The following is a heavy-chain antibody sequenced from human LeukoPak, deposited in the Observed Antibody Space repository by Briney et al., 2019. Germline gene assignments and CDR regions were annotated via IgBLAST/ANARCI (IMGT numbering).Heavy chain of an antibody. Sequence: SETLSLTCTVSGGSISDFYWSWIRQPPGRGLEWIGYIYYSGSTNYNPSLKSRVTISVDTSKNQFSLKLSSVTAADTALYYCAKDRRPTVSGGYFDLWGRGTLVIVSS. CDR1: GGSISDFY. J-gene: IGHJ2*01. CDR3: AKDRRPTVSGGYFDL. D-gene: IGHD3-10*01. CDR2: IYYSGST. V-gene: IGHV4-59*01.